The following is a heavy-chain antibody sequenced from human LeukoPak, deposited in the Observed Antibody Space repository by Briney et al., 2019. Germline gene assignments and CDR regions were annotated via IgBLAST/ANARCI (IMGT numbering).Heavy chain of an antibody. CDR1: GYTFTSYD. D-gene: IGHD1/OR15-1a*01. Sequence: ASVKVSCKASGYTFTSYDINWVRQATGQGLEWMGWMNPNSGNTGYAQKFQGRVTMTRNTSISTAYMELSSLRAEDTAVYYCARYRREQLGIRWDYNDYWGQGTLVTVSS. CDR3: ARYRREQLGIRWDYNDY. V-gene: IGHV1-8*01. J-gene: IGHJ4*02. CDR2: MNPNSGNT.